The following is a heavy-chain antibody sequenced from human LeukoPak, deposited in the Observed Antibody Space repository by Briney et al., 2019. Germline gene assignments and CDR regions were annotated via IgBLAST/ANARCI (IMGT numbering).Heavy chain of an antibody. J-gene: IGHJ4*02. CDR2: ISGSGVST. CDR3: AKVAPSSDGDYVWEAYYFDY. V-gene: IGHV3-23*01. Sequence: GGSLRLSCAASGFSFSNYAMTWVRQAPGKGLEWVSLISGSGVSTYYADSVKGRFTISRDNSKNTLYLHINSLRADDTAVYYCAKVAPSSDGDYVWEAYYFDYWGQGTLVTVSS. CDR1: GFSFSNYA. D-gene: IGHD4-17*01.